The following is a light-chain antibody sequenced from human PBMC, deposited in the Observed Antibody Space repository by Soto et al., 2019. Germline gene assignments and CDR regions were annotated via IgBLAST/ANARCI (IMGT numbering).Light chain of an antibody. V-gene: IGKV3-20*01. J-gene: IGKJ3*01. CDR2: GAS. Sequence: EIVLTQSPGTLSLSPGEGATLSCRASKIVSNIYLDWYQQKPGHAPRLLIYGASSRATGIQERFIGSGSGTDFTLTISRLEPEDVAVYYCHLYGGSPFTVGPRPKVDIK. CDR3: HLYGGSPFT. CDR1: KIVSNIY.